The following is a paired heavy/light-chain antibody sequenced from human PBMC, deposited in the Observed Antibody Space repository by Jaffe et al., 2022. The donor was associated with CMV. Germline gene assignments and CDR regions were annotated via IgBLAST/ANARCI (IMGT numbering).Heavy chain of an antibody. Sequence: QVQLVQSGAEVKKPGSSVKVSCKASGGTFSSYAISWVRQAPGQGLEWMGGIIPIFGTANYAQKFQGRVTITADESTSTAYMELSSLRSEDTAVYYCAAPQGSDQYYYYYYGMDVWGQGTTVTVSS. CDR3: AAPQGSDQYYYYYYGMDV. CDR1: GGTFSSYA. V-gene: IGHV1-69*01. CDR2: IIPIFGTA. D-gene: IGHD2-2*01. J-gene: IGHJ6*02.
Light chain of an antibody. Sequence: QSALTQPASVSGSPGQSITISCTGTSSDVGGYNYVSWYQQHPGKAPKLMIYDVSNRPSGVSNRFSGSKSGNTASLTISGLQAEDEADYYCSSYTSSSIVVFGGGTKLTVL. CDR1: SSDVGGYNY. V-gene: IGLV2-14*03. CDR3: SSYTSSSIVV. J-gene: IGLJ2*01. CDR2: DVS.